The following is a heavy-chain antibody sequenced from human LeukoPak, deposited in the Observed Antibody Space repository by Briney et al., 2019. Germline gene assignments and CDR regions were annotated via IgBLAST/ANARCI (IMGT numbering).Heavy chain of an antibody. J-gene: IGHJ4*02. D-gene: IGHD6-13*01. CDR3: ARGTLKAAATDFDY. Sequence: GGSLRLSCAASGFTFDDYGMSWVRHAPGKGLEWVSGINWNGGSTGYADSVKGRFTISRDNAKNSLYLQMNSLRAEDTALCYCARGTLKAAATDFDYWGQGTLVTVSS. CDR2: INWNGGST. V-gene: IGHV3-20*04. CDR1: GFTFDDYG.